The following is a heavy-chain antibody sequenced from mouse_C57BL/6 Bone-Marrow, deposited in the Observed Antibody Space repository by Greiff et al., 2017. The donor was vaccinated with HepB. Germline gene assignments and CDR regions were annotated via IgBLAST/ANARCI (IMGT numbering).Heavy chain of an antibody. Sequence: QVQLQQSGPELVKPGASVKISCKASGYAFSSSWMNWVKQRPGKGLEWIGRIYPGDGDTNYNGKFKGKATLTADKTASTAYMQLSSLTSEDSAVYFCATIYYGSSYAGGYWGQGTTLTVSS. D-gene: IGHD1-1*01. CDR1: GYAFSSSW. CDR3: ATIYYGSSYAGGY. J-gene: IGHJ2*01. V-gene: IGHV1-82*01. CDR2: IYPGDGDT.